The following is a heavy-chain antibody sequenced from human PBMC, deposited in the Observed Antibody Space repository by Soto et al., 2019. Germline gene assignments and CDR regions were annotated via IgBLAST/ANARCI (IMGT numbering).Heavy chain of an antibody. Sequence: GGSLRLSCAASGFTCSDYYMSWIRQAPGKGLEWVSYISSSSSYTNYADSVKGRFTISRDSAKNSLYLQMNSLRAEDTAVYYCARASTYTNNWFDPWGQGTLVTVSS. CDR2: ISSSSSYT. J-gene: IGHJ5*02. CDR3: ARASTYTNNWFDP. CDR1: GFTCSDYY. V-gene: IGHV3-11*05. D-gene: IGHD1-20*01.